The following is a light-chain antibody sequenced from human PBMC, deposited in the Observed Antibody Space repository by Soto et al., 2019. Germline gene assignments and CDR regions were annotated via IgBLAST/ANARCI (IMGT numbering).Light chain of an antibody. CDR2: DVS. CDR1: SGDVGRYDF. CDR3: NSYADSNTYV. V-gene: IGLV2-8*01. Sequence: QSVLTQPPSASGSPGQSVTISCTGTSGDVGRYDFVSWYQHHPGKAPKLMIYDVSQRPSGVPDRFSGSKSGNTASLTVSGLQAEDEADYYCNSYADSNTYVFGTGTKVTVL. J-gene: IGLJ1*01.